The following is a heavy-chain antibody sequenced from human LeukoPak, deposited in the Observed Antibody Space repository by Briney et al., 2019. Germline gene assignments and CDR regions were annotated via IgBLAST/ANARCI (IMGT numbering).Heavy chain of an antibody. CDR3: ASHRGGYSYGPYYFDY. J-gene: IGHJ4*02. CDR2: IYYSGST. Sequence: KPSETLSLTCTVSGGSISSSSYYWGWIRQPPGKGLEWIGSIYYSGSTYYNPSLKSRVTISVDTSKNQFSLKLSSVTAADTAVYYCASHRGGYSYGPYYFDYWGQGTLVTVSS. CDR1: GGSISSSSYY. D-gene: IGHD5-18*01. V-gene: IGHV4-39*07.